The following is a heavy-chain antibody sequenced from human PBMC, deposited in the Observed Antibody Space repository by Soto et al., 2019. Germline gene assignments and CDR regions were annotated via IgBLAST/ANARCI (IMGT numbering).Heavy chain of an antibody. CDR2: ISSSGGST. D-gene: IGHD1-7*01. CDR3: AKRPTTYYFDY. J-gene: IGHJ4*02. V-gene: IGHV3-23*01. Sequence: GGFLRLSCAASGFTFSSYAMSWVRQAPGKGLEWVSAISSSGGSTNYADSVKGRFTISRDNSKNTLYLQMNSLRGEDTAVYYCAKRPTTYYFDYWGQGTLVTVSS. CDR1: GFTFSSYA.